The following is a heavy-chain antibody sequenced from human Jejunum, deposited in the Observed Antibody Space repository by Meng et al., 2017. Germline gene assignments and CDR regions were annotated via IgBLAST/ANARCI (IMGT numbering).Heavy chain of an antibody. J-gene: IGHJ4*02. CDR2: AST. V-gene: IGHV4-61*08. CDR1: GGSVSRAGYQ. CDR3: ARDHMGSLDY. D-gene: IGHD1-26*01. Sequence: HVQLREAGPGLVRPSETLFLIFTVSGGSVSRAGYQWGWIRQPPGKGLEWIGYASTNYNPSLKSRVTISLDTSRNQFSLSLSSVTAADTAVYYCARDHMGSLDYWGQGILVTVSS.